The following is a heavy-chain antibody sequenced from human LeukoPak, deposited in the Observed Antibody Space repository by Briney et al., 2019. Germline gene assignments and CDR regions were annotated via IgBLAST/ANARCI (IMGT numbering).Heavy chain of an antibody. J-gene: IGHJ4*02. Sequence: PSETLSPTCTVSGGSISSYYWSWIRQPPGKGLEWIGYIYYSGRTNYNPSLKSRVTISVDTSKNQFSLKLSSVTAADTAVYYCARGSAARPYDYWGQGTLVTVSS. V-gene: IGHV4-59*01. D-gene: IGHD6-6*01. CDR3: ARGSAARPYDY. CDR2: IYYSGRT. CDR1: GGSISSYY.